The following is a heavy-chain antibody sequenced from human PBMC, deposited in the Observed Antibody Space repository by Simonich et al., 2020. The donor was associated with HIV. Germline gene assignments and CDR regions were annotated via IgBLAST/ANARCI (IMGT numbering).Heavy chain of an antibody. V-gene: IGHV4-34*01. CDR1: GGSFSGYY. CDR3: ARETPSSRGYSKDYFDY. Sequence: QVQLQQWGAGLLKPSETLSLTCAVYGGSFSGYYWGWTRQPPGKGLEWIGEINHRGTPNYTPSLKSRVPIPVTTSKNQFSLKLSSVTAADTAVYYCARETPSSRGYSKDYFDYWGQGTLVTVSS. CDR2: INHRGTP. D-gene: IGHD6-13*01. J-gene: IGHJ4*02.